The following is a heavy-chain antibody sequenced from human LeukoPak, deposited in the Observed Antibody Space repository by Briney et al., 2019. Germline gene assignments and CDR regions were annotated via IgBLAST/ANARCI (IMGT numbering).Heavy chain of an antibody. V-gene: IGHV3-23*01. J-gene: IGHJ4*02. D-gene: IGHD3-10*01. CDR2: ISVSGNT. CDR3: ARVTYGSGTYGAFDY. Sequence: PGGSLRLSCAASGFTLSSYAMSWVRQGPGKGLEWVSAISVSGNTYHADSVKGRFTISRDNSKNTLYLQMNSLRAEDTAVYYCARVTYGSGTYGAFDYWGQGTLVTVSS. CDR1: GFTLSSYA.